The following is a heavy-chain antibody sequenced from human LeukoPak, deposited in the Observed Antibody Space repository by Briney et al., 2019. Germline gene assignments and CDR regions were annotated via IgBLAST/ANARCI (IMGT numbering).Heavy chain of an antibody. J-gene: IGHJ6*02. D-gene: IGHD2-2*01. Sequence: GRPLRLSCAASGFLFSSYAIHWVRQAPGEGLEWVTVISYDGRNTFYANCVKGRFPISRDNSKNMLYLQMNSLRTEDAAVYYCAKALQPMPYDYAMDVWAKGPRSPSP. CDR1: GFLFSSYA. V-gene: IGHV3-30*18. CDR3: AKALQPMPYDYAMDV. CDR2: ISYDGRNT.